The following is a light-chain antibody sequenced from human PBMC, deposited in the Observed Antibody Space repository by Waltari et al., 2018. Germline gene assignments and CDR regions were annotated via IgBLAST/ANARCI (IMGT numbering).Light chain of an antibody. Sequence: DIQMTQSPSTLSASVGDRVTITCRASQSISTWLAWYQQKPGKAPNLLIYKASTLETGVPSRFSGSGSGTDFTLTISSLQPEDFATYYCQQYHSSPGTFGQGTKVEIK. CDR3: QQYHSSPGT. CDR2: KAS. V-gene: IGKV1-5*03. J-gene: IGKJ1*01. CDR1: QSISTW.